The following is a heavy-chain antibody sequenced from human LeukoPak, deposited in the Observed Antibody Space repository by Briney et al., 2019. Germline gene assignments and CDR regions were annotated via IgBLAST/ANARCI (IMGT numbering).Heavy chain of an antibody. D-gene: IGHD6-19*01. CDR2: ISGSGGST. J-gene: IGHJ4*02. CDR3: AKDLRSIAVAGFDY. V-gene: IGHV3-23*01. Sequence: GGSLRLSCAASGFTFSNYVMSWVRQAPGRGLEWVSAISGSGGSTYYADSVKGRFTISRDNSKHTLYLQMNSLGAEDTAVYYCAKDLRSIAVAGFDYWGQGTLVTVSS. CDR1: GFTFSNYV.